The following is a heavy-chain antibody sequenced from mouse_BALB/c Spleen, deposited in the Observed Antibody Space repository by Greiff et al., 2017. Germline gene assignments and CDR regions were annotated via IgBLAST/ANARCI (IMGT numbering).Heavy chain of an antibody. J-gene: IGHJ2*01. CDR3: ARSDYGSNYFDY. CDR2: ISYSGST. CDR1: GYSITSDYA. V-gene: IGHV3-2*02. D-gene: IGHD1-1*01. Sequence: DVKLQESGPGLVKPSQSLSLTCTVTGYSITSDYAWNWIRQFPGNKLEWMGYISYSGSTSYNPSLKSRISITRDTSKNQFFLQLNSVTTEDTATYYCARSDYGSNYFDYWGQGTTLTVSS.